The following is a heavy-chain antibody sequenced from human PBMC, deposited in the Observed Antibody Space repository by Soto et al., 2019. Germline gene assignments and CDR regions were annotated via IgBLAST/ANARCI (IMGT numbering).Heavy chain of an antibody. CDR2: ISSSSSII. D-gene: IGHD2-15*01. Sequence: GGSLRLSCAASGFTFSTYNMNWVRQAPGKGLEWVSYISSSSSIIYYADSVKGRFPISRDNAKNSLYLEMNSLRAEDTAVYYCASDPGGCSGGSCYSWYFDYWGQGTLVTVSS. V-gene: IGHV3-48*01. J-gene: IGHJ4*02. CDR3: ASDPGGCSGGSCYSWYFDY. CDR1: GFTFSTYN.